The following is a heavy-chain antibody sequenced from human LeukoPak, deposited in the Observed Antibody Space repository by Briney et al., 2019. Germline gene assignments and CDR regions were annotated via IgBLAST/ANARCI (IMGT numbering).Heavy chain of an antibody. V-gene: IGHV1-3*01. CDR1: GYTFTSYA. D-gene: IGHD3-10*01. Sequence: ASVKVSCKASGYTFTSYAMHWVRQAPGQRLEWMGWINAGNGNTKYSQKFQGRVTITRDTSASTAYMELSSLRSEDTAVYYCAGDPEFSVWFGELFYFDYWGQGTLVTVSS. CDR3: AGDPEFSVWFGELFYFDY. CDR2: INAGNGNT. J-gene: IGHJ4*02.